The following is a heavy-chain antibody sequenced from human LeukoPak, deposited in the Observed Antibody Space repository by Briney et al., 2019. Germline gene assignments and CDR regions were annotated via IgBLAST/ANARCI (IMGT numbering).Heavy chain of an antibody. CDR1: GGSFRGYY. V-gene: IGHV4-34*01. D-gene: IGHD6-19*01. CDR3: ARGPRIAVAGI. CDR2: INHSGST. Sequence: PSETLSLTLAGYGGSFRGYYWSWIRQPPGEGLEWIGEINHSGSTNYNPSLKSRVTISVDTSKNQFSLKLSSVTAADTAVYYCARGPRIAVAGIWGQGTLVTVSS. J-gene: IGHJ4*02.